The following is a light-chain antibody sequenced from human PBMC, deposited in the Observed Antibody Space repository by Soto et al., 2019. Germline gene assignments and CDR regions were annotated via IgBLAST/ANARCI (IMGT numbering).Light chain of an antibody. CDR1: QTVSSNF. CDR3: QQYGSSPIN. CDR2: GAS. J-gene: IGKJ5*01. Sequence: EMVLTQSPDTLSVSPGERATLSCRSSQTVSSNFLAWYQQRPGQAPRLLIYGASSRATGIPDRFSGSGSGTDFTLTISRLEPEDFAVYYCQQYGSSPINFGQGTRLEI. V-gene: IGKV3-20*01.